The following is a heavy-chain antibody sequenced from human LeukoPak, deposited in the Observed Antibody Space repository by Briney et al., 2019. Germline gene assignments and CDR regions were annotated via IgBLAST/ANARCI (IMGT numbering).Heavy chain of an antibody. J-gene: IGHJ5*02. V-gene: IGHV4-59*05. CDR2: IYYSGST. CDR3: ARQRGYHYDSTTNRFSDL. CDR1: GGSISSYY. D-gene: IGHD3-22*01. Sequence: PSETLSLTCTVSGGSISSYYWSWIRQPPGKGLEWIGSIYYSGSTYYNPSLKSRVTISVDTSKNQFSLKLSSVTAADTAVYYCARQRGYHYDSTTNRFSDLWGQGTRVTVSS.